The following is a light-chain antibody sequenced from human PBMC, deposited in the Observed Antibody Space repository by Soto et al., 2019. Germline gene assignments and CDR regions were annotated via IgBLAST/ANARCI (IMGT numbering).Light chain of an antibody. CDR3: QQSYSVPIT. CDR1: QSISNH. V-gene: IGKV1-39*01. Sequence: DIQMTQSPSSLSASVEDRVIITCRASQSISNHLNWYQQKPGKAPKFLIHAASSLQSGVPSRFSGSGSGTDFTLIINSLQPEDFATYYCQQSYSVPITFGQGTRLEIK. CDR2: AAS. J-gene: IGKJ5*01.